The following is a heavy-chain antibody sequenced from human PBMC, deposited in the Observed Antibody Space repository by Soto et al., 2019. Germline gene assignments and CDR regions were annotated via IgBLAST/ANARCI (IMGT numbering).Heavy chain of an antibody. V-gene: IGHV5-51*01. CDR2: IYPGDPDT. Sequence: GESLKISCKGSGYSFTSYWIGWVRQMPGKGLEWRGIIYPGDPDTRYTPSLQGQVTISADKSISTAYLQWSSLKAPDTAMYYCARHNIGSGWYGGASTGPLKVYYYGMDVWGQGTTVTVSS. CDR1: GYSFTSYW. D-gene: IGHD6-19*01. CDR3: ARHNIGSGWYGGASTGPLKVYYYGMDV. J-gene: IGHJ6*02.